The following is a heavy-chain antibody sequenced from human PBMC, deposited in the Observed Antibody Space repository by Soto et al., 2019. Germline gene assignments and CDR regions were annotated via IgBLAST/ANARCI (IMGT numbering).Heavy chain of an antibody. J-gene: IGHJ3*02. V-gene: IGHV1-69*05. Sequence: SVKVSCKASGGSFSNFGISWVRQAPGQGLEWMRGIVPVFGRPNYAQRFRGRLTITRDTSASTAYMELSSLRSEDTAVYYCARDTEYSSSSPPDAFDIWGQGTMVTVSS. CDR3: ARDTEYSSSSPPDAFDI. CDR1: GGSFSNFG. CDR2: IVPVFGRP. D-gene: IGHD6-6*01.